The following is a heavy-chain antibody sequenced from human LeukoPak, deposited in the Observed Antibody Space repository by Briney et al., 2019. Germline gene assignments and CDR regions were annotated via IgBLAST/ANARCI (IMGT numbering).Heavy chain of an antibody. CDR2: ITGSGGTT. D-gene: IGHD2-2*01. CDR3: AKGRYCDSTTCAYHGLDV. J-gene: IGHJ6*02. Sequence: QTGGSLRLSCAASGFTFSSYAMSWVRRAPGKGLEWVSTITGSGGTTNYADSVKGRFTISRDSSKNTLSLQVNSLSAEDTAVYYCAKGRYCDSTTCAYHGLDVWGQGTTVTVSS. CDR1: GFTFSSYA. V-gene: IGHV3-23*01.